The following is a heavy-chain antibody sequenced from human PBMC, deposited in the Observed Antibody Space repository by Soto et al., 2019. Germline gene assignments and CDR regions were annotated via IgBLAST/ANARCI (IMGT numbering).Heavy chain of an antibody. D-gene: IGHD6-6*01. V-gene: IGHV3-7*05. CDR3: VRDRTEYGSYGSSYYDVFDI. CDR2: INRDGTEK. CDR1: GFTFNAYW. Sequence: EVQLVESGGGLVQPGGSLRLSCAASGFTFNAYWMTRVRQAPGKGLEWVANINRDGTEKNYVDSVKGRFTVSRDNAKNSLHLQMYSLRAEDTAVYDCVRDRTEYGSYGSSYYDVFDIWGQGTKVTVSS. J-gene: IGHJ3*02.